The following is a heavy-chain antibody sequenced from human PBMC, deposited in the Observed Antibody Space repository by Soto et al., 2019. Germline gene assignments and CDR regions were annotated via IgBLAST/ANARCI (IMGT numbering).Heavy chain of an antibody. CDR1: GFTFSSYS. CDR3: ARLAAAAGYYGMDV. V-gene: IGHV3-21*01. D-gene: IGHD6-13*01. Sequence: EVQLVESGGGLVQPGGSLRLSCVASGFTFSSYSMNWVRQAPGKGLEWVSSISSSSSYIYYADSVKGRFTISRDNAKNSLYLQMNSLRAEDTAVYYCARLAAAAGYYGMDVWGQGTTVTVSS. CDR2: ISSSSSYI. J-gene: IGHJ6*02.